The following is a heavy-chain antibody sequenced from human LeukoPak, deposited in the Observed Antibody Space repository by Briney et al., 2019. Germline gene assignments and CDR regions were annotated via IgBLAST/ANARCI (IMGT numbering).Heavy chain of an antibody. Sequence: PGGSLRLSCAASGLTFSSYWMSWVRQAPGKGLEWVANIKQDGSEKYYVDSVKGRFTISRDNAKNSLYLQMNSLRAEDTAVYYCASHSYGYNHWGQGTLVIVSS. J-gene: IGHJ5*02. CDR2: IKQDGSEK. D-gene: IGHD3-16*01. CDR1: GLTFSSYW. CDR3: ASHSYGYNH. V-gene: IGHV3-7*01.